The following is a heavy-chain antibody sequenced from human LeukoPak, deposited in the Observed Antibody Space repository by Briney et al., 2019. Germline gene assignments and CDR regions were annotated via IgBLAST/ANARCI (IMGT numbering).Heavy chain of an antibody. CDR2: INPSGGST. V-gene: IGHV1-46*01. CDR1: GYTFTSYY. D-gene: IGHD1-26*01. J-gene: IGHJ4*02. Sequence: ASVKVSCKASGYTFTSYYMHWVRQAPGQGLEWMGIINPSGGSTSYAQKFQGRVTMTRDTFTSTVYMELSSLRSEDTAVYYCARGSPNWVGATSHFDYWGQGTLVTVSS. CDR3: ARGSPNWVGATSHFDY.